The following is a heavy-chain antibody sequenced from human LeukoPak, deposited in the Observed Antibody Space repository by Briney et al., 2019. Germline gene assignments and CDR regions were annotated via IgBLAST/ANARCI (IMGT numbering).Heavy chain of an antibody. J-gene: IGHJ3*02. CDR1: GGSITNFY. D-gene: IGHD3-22*01. Sequence: SETLSLTCTVSGGSITNFYWSWIRQPPGGGLEYIGYIYYSGSTNYNPSLKSRVTISVDTSKNQFSLKLSSVTAADTAVYYCARTPGGYYDSSGYLGDAFDIWGQGTMVTVSS. CDR3: ARTPGGYYDSSGYLGDAFDI. CDR2: IYYSGST. V-gene: IGHV4-59*01.